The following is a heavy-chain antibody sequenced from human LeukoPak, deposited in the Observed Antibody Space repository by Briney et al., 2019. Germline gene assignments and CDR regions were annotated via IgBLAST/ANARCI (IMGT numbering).Heavy chain of an antibody. CDR2: ISSSSSYI. V-gene: IGHV3-21*01. CDR1: GFTFSSYS. J-gene: IGHJ5*02. CDR3: ARDLKTVTTGWFDP. D-gene: IGHD4-17*01. Sequence: PGGSLRLSCAASGFTFSSYSMNWVRQAPGKGLEWVSSISSSSSYIYYADSVKGRFTISRDNAKNSLYLQMNSLRAEDTAVYHCARDLKTVTTGWFDPWGQGTLVTVSS.